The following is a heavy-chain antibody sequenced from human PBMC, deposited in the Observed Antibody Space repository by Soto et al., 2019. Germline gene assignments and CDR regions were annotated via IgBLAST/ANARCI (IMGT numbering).Heavy chain of an antibody. D-gene: IGHD2-15*01. J-gene: IGHJ4*02. CDR1: GGTFSSYA. V-gene: IGHV1-69*13. CDR3: AREPIGYCSGGSCYTTYYFDY. Sequence: SVKVSCKASGGTFSSYAISWVRQAPGQGLEWMGGIIPIFGTANYAQKFQGRVTITADESTSTAYMELSSLRSEDTAVYYCAREPIGYCSGGSCYTTYYFDYWGQGTLVTVSS. CDR2: IIPIFGTA.